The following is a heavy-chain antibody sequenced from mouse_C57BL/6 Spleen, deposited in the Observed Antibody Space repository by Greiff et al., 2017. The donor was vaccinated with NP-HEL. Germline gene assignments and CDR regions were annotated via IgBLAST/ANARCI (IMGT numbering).Heavy chain of an antibody. CDR1: GYTFTSYW. J-gene: IGHJ2*01. Sequence: QVQLQQSGAELVRPGTSVKLSCKASGYTFTSYWMHWVKQRPGQGLEWIGVIDPSDSYTNYNQKFKGKATLTVDTSSSTAYMQLSSLTSEDSAVYYCARPLTGTCFDYWGQGTTLTVSS. V-gene: IGHV1-59*01. CDR3: ARPLTGTCFDY. CDR2: IDPSDSYT. D-gene: IGHD4-1*01.